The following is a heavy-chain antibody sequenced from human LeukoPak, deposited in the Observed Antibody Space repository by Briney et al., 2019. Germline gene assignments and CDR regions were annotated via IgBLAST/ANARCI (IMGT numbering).Heavy chain of an antibody. Sequence: GGSLRLSCAASGFTFSSYGMHWVRQAPGKGLEWVAVISYDGSNKYYADSVKGRFTISGDNSKNTLYLQMNSLRAEDTAVYYCAKPGIAVADDAFDIWGQGTMVTVSS. J-gene: IGHJ3*02. CDR3: AKPGIAVADDAFDI. V-gene: IGHV3-30*18. D-gene: IGHD6-19*01. CDR2: ISYDGSNK. CDR1: GFTFSSYG.